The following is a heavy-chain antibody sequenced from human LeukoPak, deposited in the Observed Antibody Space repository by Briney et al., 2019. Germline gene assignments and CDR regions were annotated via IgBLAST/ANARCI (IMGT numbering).Heavy chain of an antibody. CDR3: ARREGQFDP. J-gene: IGHJ5*02. Sequence: PSETLSLTCTVSGGSDSSTSYHLAWIRQPPGKGLEWIGNIYYSGNTYYNPSLKSRVTISVDTSKNQFSLKLSSVTAADTAVYYCARREGQFDPWGQGTLVTVSS. CDR2: IYYSGNT. CDR1: GGSDSSTSYH. V-gene: IGHV4-39*01. D-gene: IGHD1-26*01.